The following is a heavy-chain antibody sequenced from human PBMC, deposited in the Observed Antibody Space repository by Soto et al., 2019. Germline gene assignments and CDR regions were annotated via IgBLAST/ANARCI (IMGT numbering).Heavy chain of an antibody. J-gene: IGHJ6*02. CDR3: ARSQGSSTSLEIYNYVYYGMDV. V-gene: IGHV1-69*01. CDR2: IIPISDTT. D-gene: IGHD2-2*01. CDR1: GGTFSSYA. Sequence: QVQLVQSGAEVKKPGSSVKVSCKASGGTFSSYAISWVRQAPGQGLEWMGGIIPISDTTNYAQKFQGRVTSTADESTSTPYMELRSLRSEDTAVDYCARSQGSSTSLEIYNYVYYGMDVWAQGTTVTVSS.